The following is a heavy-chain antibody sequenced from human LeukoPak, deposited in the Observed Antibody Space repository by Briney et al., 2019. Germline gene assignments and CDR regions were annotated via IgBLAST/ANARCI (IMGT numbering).Heavy chain of an antibody. J-gene: IGHJ4*02. V-gene: IGHV1-18*01. CDR3: ARGAEYYDILTGYSVPRPFDY. CDR2: ISAYNGNT. D-gene: IGHD3-9*01. CDR1: GYTFTSYG. Sequence: ASVKVSCKASGYTFTSYGISWVRQAPGQGLEWMGWISAYNGNTNYAQKLQGRVTMTTDTSTSTAYMELRSLRSDDTAAYYCARGAEYYDILTGYSVPRPFDYWGQGTLVTVSS.